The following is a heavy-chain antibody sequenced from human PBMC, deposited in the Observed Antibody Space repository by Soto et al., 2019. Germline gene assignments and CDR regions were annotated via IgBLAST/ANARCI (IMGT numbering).Heavy chain of an antibody. V-gene: IGHV3-53*01. Sequence: PGGSLRLSCAPSGLPVSTNYLRWVRQAPGKGLEWVSVIYDDGKTYYADSVKGRLTISRDASKNTLHRQMDSLRDDATAVYYCVRPLPSGQNYGMDVWGQGTTVTVSS. D-gene: IGHD3-10*01. J-gene: IGHJ6*02. CDR1: GLPVSTNY. CDR3: VRPLPSGQNYGMDV. CDR2: IYDDGKT.